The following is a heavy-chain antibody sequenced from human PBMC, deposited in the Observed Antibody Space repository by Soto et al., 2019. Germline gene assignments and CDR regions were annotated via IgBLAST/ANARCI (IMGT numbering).Heavy chain of an antibody. V-gene: IGHV4-39*01. J-gene: IGHJ6*02. D-gene: IGHD3-16*02. CDR1: GGSISSSSYY. Sequence: QLQLQESGPGLVKPSETLSLTCTVSGGSISSSSYYWGWIRQPPGKGLEWIGSIYYSGSTYYNPSLKSRVTISVDTSKNQFSLKLSSVTAADTAVYYCASLSDYVWGSYRSPYYYYGMDVWGQGTTVTVSS. CDR2: IYYSGST. CDR3: ASLSDYVWGSYRSPYYYYGMDV.